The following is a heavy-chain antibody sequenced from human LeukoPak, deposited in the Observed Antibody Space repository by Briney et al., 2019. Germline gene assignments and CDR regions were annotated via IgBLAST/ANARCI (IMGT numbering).Heavy chain of an antibody. CDR1: GGSISSGGYY. CDR2: IYYSGST. V-gene: IGHV4-31*03. CDR3: AGYCSSTSCPYWYFDL. J-gene: IGHJ2*01. Sequence: SETLSLTCTVSGGSISSGGYYWSWIRQHPGKGLGWIGYIYYSGSTYYNPSLKSRVTISVDTSKNQFSLKLSSVTAADTAVYYCAGYCSSTSCPYWYFDLWGRGTLVTVSS. D-gene: IGHD2-2*01.